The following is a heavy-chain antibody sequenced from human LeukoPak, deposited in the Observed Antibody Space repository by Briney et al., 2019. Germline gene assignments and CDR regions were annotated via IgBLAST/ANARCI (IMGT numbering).Heavy chain of an antibody. CDR2: INPNSGGT. CDR3: ARSDCSSTICYQDY. J-gene: IGHJ4*02. V-gene: IGHV1-2*02. D-gene: IGHD2-2*01. CDR1: GYTFTGYY. Sequence: ASVKVSCKASGYTFTGYYMHWVRQAPGQGPEWMGWINPNSGGTNYAQKFQGRVTMTRDTSISTAYMELRSLRSDDTAVYYCARSDCSSTICYQDYWGQGTLVTVSS.